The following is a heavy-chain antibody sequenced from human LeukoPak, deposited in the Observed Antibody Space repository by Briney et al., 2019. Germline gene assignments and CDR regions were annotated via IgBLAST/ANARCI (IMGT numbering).Heavy chain of an antibody. CDR1: GGSISSGGYY. Sequence: SETLSLTCTVSGGSISSGGYYWSWMRQHPGKGLEWIGYIYYSGSTYYNPSLKSRVTISVDTSKNQFSLKLSSVTAADTAVYYCARGSMDYDILTGSPVLWGQGTLVTVSS. CDR3: ARGSMDYDILTGSPVL. D-gene: IGHD3-9*01. V-gene: IGHV4-31*03. J-gene: IGHJ4*02. CDR2: IYYSGST.